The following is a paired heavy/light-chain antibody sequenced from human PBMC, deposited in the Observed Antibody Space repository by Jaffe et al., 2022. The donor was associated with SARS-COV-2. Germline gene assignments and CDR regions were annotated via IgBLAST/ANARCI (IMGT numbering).Light chain of an antibody. J-gene: IGLJ3*02. CDR2: KDS. V-gene: IGLV3-25*03. Sequence: SYELTQPPSVSVSPGQTARITCSGDALPKRYAYWYQQKPGQAPVLVIYKDSERPSGIPERFSGSSSGTTVTLTISGVQAEDEADYYCQSTDTSGIDWVFGGGTKLTVL. CDR3: QSTDTSGIDWV. CDR1: ALPKRY.
Heavy chain of an antibody. V-gene: IGHV1-2*02. CDR2: INPNNGGT. Sequence: QAQLVQSGAEVKKPGASVKVSCKASGYIFTNYYMHWVRQAPGQGLEWMGWINPNNGGTKYVQKFQGRVTMTRDTSISTAYLELSRLRSDDTAVYYCARPGRDGNTFDYWGQGTLVTVSS. CDR3: ARPGRDGNTFDY. J-gene: IGHJ4*02. CDR1: GYIFTNYY. D-gene: IGHD1-26*01.